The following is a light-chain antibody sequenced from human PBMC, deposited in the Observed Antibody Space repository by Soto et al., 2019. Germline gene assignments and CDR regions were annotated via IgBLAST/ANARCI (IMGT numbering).Light chain of an antibody. CDR1: QSVITN. CDR3: QQYNKWPSWT. Sequence: IVLAQSPSTLCLSPGERATLSCRASQSVITNMAWYHHNSGQAPRLLIYGQXTRATGIPARFNGSGSGKDFTLTISSLQSEYFSVYYCQQYNKWPSWTFGQGTKVDI. V-gene: IGKV3-15*01. CDR2: GQX. J-gene: IGKJ1*01.